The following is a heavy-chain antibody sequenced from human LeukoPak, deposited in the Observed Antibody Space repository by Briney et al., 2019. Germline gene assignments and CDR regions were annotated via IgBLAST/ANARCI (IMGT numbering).Heavy chain of an antibody. J-gene: IGHJ6*04. Sequence: GGSPRLSCAASGFTFDDYAMHWLRQAPGKGLEGVSGISWNSGSIGYADSVKGRFTISRDNAKNSLYLQMNSLRAEDTALYYCAKDLTTYSIPSGPDVWGKGTTVTVSS. D-gene: IGHD2-21*01. CDR2: ISWNSGSI. CDR3: AKDLTTYSIPSGPDV. CDR1: GFTFDDYA. V-gene: IGHV3-9*01.